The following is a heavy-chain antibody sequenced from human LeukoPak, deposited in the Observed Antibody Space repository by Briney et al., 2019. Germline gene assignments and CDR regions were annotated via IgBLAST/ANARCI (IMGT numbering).Heavy chain of an antibody. CDR2: ITGSGVST. CDR1: GFTFNSYA. J-gene: IGHJ4*02. V-gene: IGHV3-23*01. Sequence: PGGSLRLSCAASGFTFNSYAMSWVRQAPGKGLEWVSTITGSGVSTFYADSVKGRFTISRDNSKNTLYLHMNSLRVEDTAKYYCAKYGADGSWGQGTLVTVSS. D-gene: IGHD4-17*01. CDR3: AKYGADGS.